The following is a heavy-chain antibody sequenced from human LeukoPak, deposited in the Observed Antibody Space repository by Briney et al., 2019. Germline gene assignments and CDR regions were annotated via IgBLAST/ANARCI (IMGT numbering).Heavy chain of an antibody. CDR1: GFTVSRNY. J-gene: IGHJ4*02. CDR3: ARGDGYNFFDS. D-gene: IGHD5-24*01. Sequence: GGSLRLSSAASGFTVSRNYMSWVRQAPGKGLEWVSVIYIDGNTYYADSVRGRFTISRDNSKNTVYLQMNSLRAEDAAVYYCARGDGYNFFDSWGQGTLVTVSS. V-gene: IGHV3-66*01. CDR2: IYIDGNT.